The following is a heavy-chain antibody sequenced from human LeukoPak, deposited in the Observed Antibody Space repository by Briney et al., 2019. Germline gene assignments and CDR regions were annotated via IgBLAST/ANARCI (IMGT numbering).Heavy chain of an antibody. CDR3: ARALTQLLWFGESPKWFDP. CDR1: GGSISSYY. V-gene: IGHV4-59*06. CDR2: IYYSGST. Sequence: SETLSLTCTVSGGSISSYYWSWIRQPPGKGLEWIGYIYYSGSTYYNPSLKSRVTISVDTSKNQFSLKLSSVTAADTAVYYCARALTQLLWFGESPKWFDPWGQGTLVTVSS. J-gene: IGHJ5*02. D-gene: IGHD3-10*01.